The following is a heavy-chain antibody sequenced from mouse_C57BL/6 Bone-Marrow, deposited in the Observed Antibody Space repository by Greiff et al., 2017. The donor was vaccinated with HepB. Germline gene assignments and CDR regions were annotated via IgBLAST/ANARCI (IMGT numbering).Heavy chain of an antibody. J-gene: IGHJ3*01. CDR3: ARSDYSNWFAY. CDR2: IHPNSGST. Sequence: VQLQQPGAELVKPGASVKLSCKASGYTFTSYWMHWVKQSPGQGLEWIGMIHPNSGSTNYNEKFKSKATLTVDKSSSTAYMQLSSLTSEDSAVYYCARSDYSNWFAYWGQGTLVTVSA. CDR1: GYTFTSYW. D-gene: IGHD2-5*01. V-gene: IGHV1-64*01.